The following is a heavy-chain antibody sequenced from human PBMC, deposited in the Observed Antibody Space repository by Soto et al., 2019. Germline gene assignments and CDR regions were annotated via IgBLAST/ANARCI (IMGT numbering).Heavy chain of an antibody. CDR2: IWYDGSNK. D-gene: IGHD2-8*01. V-gene: IGHV3-33*01. CDR3: ARVGVTELMVYEEYYYMDV. J-gene: IGHJ6*03. Sequence: PVGSLRLSCAASGFTFSSYGMHWVRQAPGKGLEWVAVIWYDGSNKYYADSVKGRFTISRDNSKNTLYLQMNSLRAEDTAVYYCARVGVTELMVYEEYYYMDVWGEGTTVTV. CDR1: GFTFSSYG.